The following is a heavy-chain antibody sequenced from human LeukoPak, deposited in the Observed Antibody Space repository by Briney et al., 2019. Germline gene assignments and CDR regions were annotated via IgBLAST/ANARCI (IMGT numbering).Heavy chain of an antibody. CDR2: IYHSGST. D-gene: IGHD2-2*01. CDR3: ARHVVVPAAIGHYYYYYMDV. J-gene: IGHJ6*03. V-gene: IGHV4-30-2*01. Sequence: SQTLSLTCTVSGGSISSGGYYWSWIRQPPGKGLEWIGYIYHSGSTNYNPSLKSRVTISVDTSKNQFSLKLSSVTAADTAVYYCARHVVVPAAIGHYYYYYMDVWGKGTTVTVSS. CDR1: GGSISSGGYY.